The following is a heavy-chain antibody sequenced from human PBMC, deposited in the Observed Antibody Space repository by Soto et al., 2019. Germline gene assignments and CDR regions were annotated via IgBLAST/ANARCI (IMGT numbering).Heavy chain of an antibody. CDR3: ARGSGIVALPGELEDVKYDY. CDR2: INESGST. V-gene: IGHV4-34*01. Sequence: QVQLQQWGAGLVKPSETLSLSCAVYGQSFSGHSWAWIRQPPGKGLEWIGEINESGSTYYTPSLKSRFTISTDTSKNQFSLKLSSVSAADTAAYFCARGSGIVALPGELEDVKYDYWGQGTLVNVSS. CDR1: GQSFSGHS. D-gene: IGHD1-1*01. J-gene: IGHJ4*02.